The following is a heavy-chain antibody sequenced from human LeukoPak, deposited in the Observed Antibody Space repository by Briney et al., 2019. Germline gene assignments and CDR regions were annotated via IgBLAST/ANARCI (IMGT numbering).Heavy chain of an antibody. CDR1: GYTFTSYA. Sequence: ASVKVSCKASGYTFTSYAIHWVRQAPGQRLEWMGWISAGNGNTKYSQNFQGRVTFISNTSATTAFMELSSLRSEDAAVYYCARDSGSGNSDYWGQETLVTVSS. CDR3: ARDSGSGNSDY. CDR2: ISAGNGNT. V-gene: IGHV1-3*01. J-gene: IGHJ4*02. D-gene: IGHD1-26*01.